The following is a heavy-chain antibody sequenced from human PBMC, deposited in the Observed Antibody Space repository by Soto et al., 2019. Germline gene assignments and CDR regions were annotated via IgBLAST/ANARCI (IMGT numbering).Heavy chain of an antibody. Sequence: GASVKVSCKASGYTFSNFGISWVRQAPGQGLEWMGWISVDNSNTNYAQNLQGRVTMTTDTSTSTAYMELRSLRSDDTAVYYCAREYYYDSSGPNLNYYYGMDVWGQGTTVTVSS. J-gene: IGHJ6*02. CDR2: ISVDNSNT. V-gene: IGHV1-18*01. CDR1: GYTFSNFG. D-gene: IGHD3-22*01. CDR3: AREYYYDSSGPNLNYYYGMDV.